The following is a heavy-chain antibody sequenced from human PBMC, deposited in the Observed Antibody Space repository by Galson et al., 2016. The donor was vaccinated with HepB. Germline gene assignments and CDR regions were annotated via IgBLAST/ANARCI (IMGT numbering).Heavy chain of an antibody. Sequence: SLRLSCAASGFTVSTNYMSWVRQAPGKGLEWVSVIYSGGSTYSADSVKGRFTISRDISKNTVYLQMHSLRAEDTAVYYCARGRGADFWSGYHDYWGQGTQVTVSS. CDR2: IYSGGST. CDR1: GFTVSTNY. V-gene: IGHV3-53*01. CDR3: ARGRGADFWSGYHDY. D-gene: IGHD3-3*01. J-gene: IGHJ4*02.